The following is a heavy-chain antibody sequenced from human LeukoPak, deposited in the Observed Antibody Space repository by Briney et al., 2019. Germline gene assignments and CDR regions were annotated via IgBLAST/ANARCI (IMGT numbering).Heavy chain of an antibody. CDR1: GGTFSSYA. CDR3: ARRRGYSYGSLDY. Sequence: GASVKVSCKASGGTFSSYAISWVRQAPGQGLEWMGGIIPIFGTANYAQKFQGRVTITADESTSTAYMELSSLRSEDTAVYYCARRRGYSYGSLDYWGKGTMVTVSS. V-gene: IGHV1-69*01. CDR2: IIPIFGTA. D-gene: IGHD5-18*01. J-gene: IGHJ4*02.